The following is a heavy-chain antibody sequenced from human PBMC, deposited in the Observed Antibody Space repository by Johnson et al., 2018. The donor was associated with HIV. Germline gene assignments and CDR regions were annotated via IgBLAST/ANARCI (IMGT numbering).Heavy chain of an antibody. CDR2: LSWNSGSI. J-gene: IGHJ3*02. D-gene: IGHD3-22*01. V-gene: IGHV3-9*01. CDR1: GFTFDDYA. Sequence: EVQLVESGGGVVRPGGSLRLSCPASGFTFDDYAMHWVRQAPGKGLEWVSGLSWNSGSIGYADSVKGRFTISRDNSKNTLYLQMNSLRAEDTAVYYCAKDLSDSSGYHDAFDIWGQGTMVTVSS. CDR3: AKDLSDSSGYHDAFDI.